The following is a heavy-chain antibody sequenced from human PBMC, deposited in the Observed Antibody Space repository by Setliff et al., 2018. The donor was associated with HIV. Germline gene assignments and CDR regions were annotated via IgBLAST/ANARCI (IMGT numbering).Heavy chain of an antibody. CDR1: GYVFSDYW. CDR3: ARLGGSFGIPHFDF. D-gene: IGHD3-3*02. Sequence: PGESLKISCEVSGYVFSDYWIAWVRQTPGKGLEWMGLVYPADSNTIYSPSFQHQVTISADKSFSTAFLQWSDVKASDSGIYFCARLGGSFGIPHFDFWGRNAGHRLL. J-gene: IGHJ5*01. CDR2: VYPADSNT. V-gene: IGHV5-51*01.